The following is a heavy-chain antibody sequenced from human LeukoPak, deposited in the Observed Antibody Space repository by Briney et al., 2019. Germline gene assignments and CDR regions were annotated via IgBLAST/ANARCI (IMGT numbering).Heavy chain of an antibody. D-gene: IGHD3-3*01. CDR3: AREVRFLEWLSLNWFDP. Sequence: ASVKVSCKASGYTFTSYGISWVRQAPGQGLEWMGWISAYNSNTNYAQKKLQGRVTMTTDTSTSTAYMELRSLRSDDTAVYYCAREVRFLEWLSLNWFDPWGQGTLVTVSS. CDR1: GYTFTSYG. CDR2: ISAYNSNT. V-gene: IGHV1-18*01. J-gene: IGHJ5*02.